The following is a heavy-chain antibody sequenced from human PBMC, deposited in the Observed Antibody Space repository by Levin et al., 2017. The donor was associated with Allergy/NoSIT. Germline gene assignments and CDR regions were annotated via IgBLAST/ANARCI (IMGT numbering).Heavy chain of an antibody. J-gene: IGHJ6*02. CDR1: GYTFTSYD. V-gene: IGHV1-8*01. D-gene: IGHD1-26*01. CDR2: MNPNSGNT. CDR3: ALPATTFYYYYGMDV. Sequence: ASVKVSCKASGYTFTSYDINWVRQATGQGLEWMGWMNPNSGNTGYAQKFQGRVTMTRNTSISTAYMELSSLRSEDTAVYYCALPATTFYYYYGMDVWGQGTTVTVSS.